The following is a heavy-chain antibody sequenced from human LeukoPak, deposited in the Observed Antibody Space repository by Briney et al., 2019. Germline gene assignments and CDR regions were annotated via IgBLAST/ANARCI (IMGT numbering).Heavy chain of an antibody. D-gene: IGHD3-9*01. CDR1: GYTFTSYG. CDR2: ISAYNGNT. J-gene: IGHJ6*03. Sequence: ASVKVSCKASGYTFTSYGISWVRQAPGQGLEWMGWISAYNGNTNHAQKLQGRVTMTTDTSTSTAYMELRSLRSDDTAVYYCARDRYYDILTGYFGQSYYYYMDVWGKGTTVTISS. CDR3: ARDRYYDILTGYFGQSYYYYMDV. V-gene: IGHV1-18*01.